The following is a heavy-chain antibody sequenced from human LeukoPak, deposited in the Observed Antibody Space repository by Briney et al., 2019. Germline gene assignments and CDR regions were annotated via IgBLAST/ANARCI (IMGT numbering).Heavy chain of an antibody. J-gene: IGHJ4*02. CDR1: GFTFSSYE. V-gene: IGHV3-48*03. CDR3: ARVGYGDYVLGYFDY. CDR2: ISSSGSTI. D-gene: IGHD4-17*01. Sequence: GGSLRLSCAASGFTFSSYEMNWVRQAPGKGLEWVSYISSSGSTIYYADSVKGRFTISRDNAKNSLYLQMNSLRAEDTAVYYCARVGYGDYVLGYFDYWGQGTLVTVSS.